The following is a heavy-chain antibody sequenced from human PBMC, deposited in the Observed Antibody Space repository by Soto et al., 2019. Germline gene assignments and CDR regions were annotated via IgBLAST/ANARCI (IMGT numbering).Heavy chain of an antibody. V-gene: IGHV4-31*03. D-gene: IGHD1-7*01. CDR3: ATDGPSNWNYLDP. J-gene: IGHJ5*02. CDR1: GDSLNIGGYY. CDR2: IYYTGKT. Sequence: QVQLQESGPGLVKPSQTLSLTCTVSGDSLNIGGYYWTWIRQRPGKGLEWLGYIYYTGKTYYNPSLQRRLGLSVETAKNHFSLKLRTVTVADTAVYYCATDGPSNWNYLDPWGQGTLVTVSS.